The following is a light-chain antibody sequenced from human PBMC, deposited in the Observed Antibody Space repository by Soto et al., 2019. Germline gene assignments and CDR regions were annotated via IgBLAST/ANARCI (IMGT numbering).Light chain of an antibody. CDR1: QRGSSN. J-gene: IGKJ1*01. CDR2: GAS. Sequence: EIVMTQSPATLYVSPGERATLSCRASQRGSSNLAWYQQKPGQAPRLLIYGASTRATGIPARFSGSGSGTEFTITISSLQSEDFAVYYCQQYNNWPPVTFGQGTKVEI. CDR3: QQYNNWPPVT. V-gene: IGKV3-15*01.